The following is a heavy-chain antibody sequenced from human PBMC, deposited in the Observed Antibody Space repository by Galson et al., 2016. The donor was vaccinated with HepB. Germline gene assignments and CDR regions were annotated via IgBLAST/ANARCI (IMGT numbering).Heavy chain of an antibody. CDR2: IRSKVNSYAT. CDR1: GFTFSGSA. J-gene: IGHJ6*03. CDR3: TRDPDTNYYYYYMGV. Sequence: SLRLSCAASGFTFSGSAMHWVRQASGKGLEWVGRIRSKVNSYATADAASVTGRFTITRDDTKNTAYLQMNSLKTEDTAVYYCTRDPDTNYYYYYMGVWGKGTTVTVSS. V-gene: IGHV3-73*01.